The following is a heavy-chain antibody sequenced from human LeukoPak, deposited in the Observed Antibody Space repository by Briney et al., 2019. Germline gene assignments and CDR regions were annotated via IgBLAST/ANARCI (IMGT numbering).Heavy chain of an antibody. Sequence: PGGSLRLSCPASGFTFSSYAMSWVRQAPGKGLEWVSAISVSGGSPYYADPVKGRFTISRDNSKNTLYLQMNSLRAEDTAVYYCAEDTIMITFGGVISTYFTNYYYYYMDVWGKGTTVTVSS. D-gene: IGHD3-16*02. J-gene: IGHJ6*03. CDR1: GFTFSSYA. V-gene: IGHV3-23*01. CDR2: ISVSGGSP. CDR3: AEDTIMITFGGVISTYFTNYYYYYMDV.